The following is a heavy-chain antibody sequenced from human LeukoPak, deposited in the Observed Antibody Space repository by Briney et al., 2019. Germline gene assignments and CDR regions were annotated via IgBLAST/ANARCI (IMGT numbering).Heavy chain of an antibody. CDR1: GFTFSSYW. J-gene: IGHJ4*02. V-gene: IGHV3-74*01. CDR2: IDTDGSNT. D-gene: IGHD3/OR15-3a*01. Sequence: GGSLRLSCAASGFTFSSYWIHWVRQAPGKGLVWVSRIDTDGSNTNYADSVKGRFTISRDNAQNTVYLQMNSLRSEDTAVYYCARQTGSGLFILPGGQGTLVTVSS. CDR3: ARQTGSGLFILP.